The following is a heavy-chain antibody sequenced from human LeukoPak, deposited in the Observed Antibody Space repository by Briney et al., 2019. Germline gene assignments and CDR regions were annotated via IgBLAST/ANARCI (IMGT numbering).Heavy chain of an antibody. CDR3: GRNSPAFDY. Sequence: PGASLRLSCVDSGFTFSSFAMSWVRQAPGKGLEWVSTISSSGSTTYYVDSVKGRFTISRDNSRNTLYLQMNSLRGEDTAVYYCGRNSPAFDYWGEGPLVTVS. V-gene: IGHV3-23*01. CDR1: GFTFSSFA. D-gene: IGHD4-23*01. J-gene: IGHJ4*02. CDR2: ISSSGSTT.